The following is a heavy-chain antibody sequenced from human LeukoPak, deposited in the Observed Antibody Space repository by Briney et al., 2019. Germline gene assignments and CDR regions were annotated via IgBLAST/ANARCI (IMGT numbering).Heavy chain of an antibody. CDR2: IYWDDDK. J-gene: IGHJ4*02. D-gene: IGHD1-1*01. CDR3: AHGTTSSPVDY. Sequence: SGPTLVKPTQTLTLTCTFSGFSLSTRGVGVGWIRQPPGQALEWLALIYWDDDKRYSPSPKSRLTITKDTSKNLVVLTMTNMDPVDTATYYCAHGTTSSPVDYWGQGTLVTVSS. V-gene: IGHV2-5*02. CDR1: GFSLSTRGVG.